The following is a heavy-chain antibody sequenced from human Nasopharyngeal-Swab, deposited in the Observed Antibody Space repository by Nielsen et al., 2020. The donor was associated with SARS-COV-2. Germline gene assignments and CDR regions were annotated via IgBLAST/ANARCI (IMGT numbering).Heavy chain of an antibody. J-gene: IGHJ4*02. CDR3: ARRHRSCGGGACPIDY. CDR1: NGSFIGYY. Sequence: SETLSLTYGVHNGSFIGYYWTWIRQPPGKGLEWIGEINHAGTTNYTPSLKSRVTMSVDTSKNQFSLKVNSVTAADTAVYYCARRHRSCGGGACPIDYWGQGALVTVSS. CDR2: INHAGTT. V-gene: IGHV4-34*01. D-gene: IGHD2-21*02.